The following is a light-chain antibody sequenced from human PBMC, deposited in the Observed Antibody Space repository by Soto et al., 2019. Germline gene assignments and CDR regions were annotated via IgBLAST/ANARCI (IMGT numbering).Light chain of an antibody. Sequence: EIVMTQSPATLSVSPGERATLSCRASQSVSSNLAWYQQKPGQAPRLLIYGATTRATDIPARFSASGSGTEFTLTISSLQSKDFAVYYCQQYNNWPPPITFGQGTRLEIK. CDR1: QSVSSN. CDR2: GAT. V-gene: IGKV3-15*01. CDR3: QQYNNWPPPIT. J-gene: IGKJ5*01.